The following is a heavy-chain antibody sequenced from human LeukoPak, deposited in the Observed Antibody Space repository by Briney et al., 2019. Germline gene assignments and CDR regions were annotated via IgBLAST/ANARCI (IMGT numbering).Heavy chain of an antibody. Sequence: GGSLRLSCAASGFTFSSYEMNWVRQAPGKGLEWVSYISSSGSTIYYADSVKGRFTISGDNAKNSLYLQMNSLRAEDTAVYYCARDYYGSGSYSSPRYYYYYYGMDVWGQGTTVTVSS. CDR2: ISSSGSTI. V-gene: IGHV3-48*03. CDR3: ARDYYGSGSYSSPRYYYYYYGMDV. D-gene: IGHD3-10*01. J-gene: IGHJ6*02. CDR1: GFTFSSYE.